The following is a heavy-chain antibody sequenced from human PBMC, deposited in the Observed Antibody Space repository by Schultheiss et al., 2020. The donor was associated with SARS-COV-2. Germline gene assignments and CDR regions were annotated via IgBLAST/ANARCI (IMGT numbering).Heavy chain of an antibody. CDR2: ISSSGSTI. D-gene: IGHD3-16*01. J-gene: IGHJ4*02. V-gene: IGHV3-11*04. CDR1: GYSISSGYY. Sequence: LSLTCAVSGYSISSGYYWGWIRQPPGKGLEWVSYISSSGSTIYYADSVKGRFTISRDNAKNSLYLQMNSLRAEDTAVYYCARAQVITLDYWGQGTLVTVSS. CDR3: ARAQVITLDY.